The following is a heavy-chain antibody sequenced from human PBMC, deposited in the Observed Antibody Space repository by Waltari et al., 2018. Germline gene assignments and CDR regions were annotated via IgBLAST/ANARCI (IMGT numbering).Heavy chain of an antibody. J-gene: IGHJ5*02. CDR1: GYSISSGYW. V-gene: IGHV4-38-2*02. Sequence: QVQLQESGPGLVKPSEDLSLTCTVSGYSISSGYWWGWIRQPPGKGLEWIASIYYSGAIQYNPSLGSRATISTDTSKNQFSPRLTSVTAADTAVYYCANNEWGLPVSWGQGTVVTVSS. CDR2: IYYSGAI. D-gene: IGHD1-26*01. CDR3: ANNEWGLPVS.